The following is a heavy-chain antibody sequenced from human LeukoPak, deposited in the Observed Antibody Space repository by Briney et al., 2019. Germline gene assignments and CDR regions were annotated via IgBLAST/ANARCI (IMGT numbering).Heavy chain of an antibody. CDR1: GYTFIDYY. D-gene: IGHD1-14*01. CDR3: ARAVIRTGGWFDP. J-gene: IGHJ5*02. V-gene: IGHV1-2*02. CDR2: INPNSGGT. Sequence: GASVKVSCKTSGYTFIDYYIHWVRQAPGQGLEWMGWINPNSGGTNYAQKFQGRVTMTRDTSISTAYMELSRLRSDDTAVYYCARAVIRTGGWFDPWGQGTLVTVSS.